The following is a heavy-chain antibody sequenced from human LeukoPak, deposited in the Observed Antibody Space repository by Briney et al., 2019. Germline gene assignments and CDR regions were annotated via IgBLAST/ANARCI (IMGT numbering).Heavy chain of an antibody. J-gene: IGHJ4*02. V-gene: IGHV3-9*01. D-gene: IGHD6-19*01. Sequence: GGSLRLSCAASGFTFDDYAMHWVRQAPGKGLEWVSGISWNSGSIGYADSVKGRFTISRDNAKNSLYLQMNSLRAEDTALYYCAKVRKAVAGPVDYWGQGTLVTVSS. CDR3: AKVRKAVAGPVDY. CDR1: GFTFDDYA. CDR2: ISWNSGSI.